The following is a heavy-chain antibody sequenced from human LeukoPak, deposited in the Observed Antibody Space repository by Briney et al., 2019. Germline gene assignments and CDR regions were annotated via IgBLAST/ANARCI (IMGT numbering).Heavy chain of an antibody. CDR3: ARVVPATMYYYGMDV. CDR2: ISAYNGNT. D-gene: IGHD2-2*01. Sequence: ASVKVSCKASGYSFNSYGISWVRQAPGQGLEWMGRISAYNGNTNYPQRLQGRVTMTTDTSTSTAYMELRSLRSEDTAVYYCARVVPATMYYYGMDVWGQGTTVTVAS. V-gene: IGHV1-18*01. J-gene: IGHJ6*02. CDR1: GYSFNSYG.